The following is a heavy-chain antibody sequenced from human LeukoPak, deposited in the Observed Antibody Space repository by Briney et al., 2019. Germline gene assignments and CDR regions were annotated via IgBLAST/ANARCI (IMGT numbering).Heavy chain of an antibody. J-gene: IGHJ4*02. Sequence: GGSLRLSCAASGFTFSSYSMNWVRQAPGKGLEWVSSISGSSSYIYYADSVKGRFTISRDNAKNSLYLQMNSLRAEDTAVYYCARESGYSGYNRFDYWGQGTLVTVSS. CDR2: ISGSSSYI. D-gene: IGHD1-14*01. V-gene: IGHV3-21*01. CDR3: ARESGYSGYNRFDY. CDR1: GFTFSSYS.